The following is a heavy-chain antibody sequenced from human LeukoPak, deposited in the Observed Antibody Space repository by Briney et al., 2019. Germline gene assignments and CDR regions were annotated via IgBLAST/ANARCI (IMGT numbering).Heavy chain of an antibody. CDR3: ATPNRDYYYYMDV. Sequence: SETLSLTCTVSGGSISSSSYYWGWIRQPPGKGLEWIGRMYYSGSSYYNPSLQSRVTISVDTSKNHFSLKLSSVTAADTAVYYCATPNRDYYYYMDVWGKGTTVTVSS. D-gene: IGHD1-14*01. CDR2: MYYSGSS. CDR1: GGSISSSSYY. J-gene: IGHJ6*03. V-gene: IGHV4-39*02.